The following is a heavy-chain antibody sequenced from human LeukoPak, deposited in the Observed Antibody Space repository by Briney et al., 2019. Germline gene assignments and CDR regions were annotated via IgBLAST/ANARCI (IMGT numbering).Heavy chain of an antibody. CDR1: GFTFSSYA. D-gene: IGHD6-19*01. V-gene: IGHV3-23*01. CDR3: AKSKFGYSSGWYWDY. Sequence: GGSLRLSCAASGFTFSSYAMSWVRQAPGKGLEWVSAISGSGGSTYYADSVKGRFTISRDNSKNTLYLQMNSLRAEDTAVYYCAKSKFGYSSGWYWDYWGQGTLVTVSS. J-gene: IGHJ4*02. CDR2: ISGSGGST.